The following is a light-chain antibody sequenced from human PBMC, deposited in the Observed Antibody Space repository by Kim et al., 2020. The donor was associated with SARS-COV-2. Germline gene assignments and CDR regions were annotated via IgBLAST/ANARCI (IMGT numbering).Light chain of an antibody. CDR1: KLGDKY. Sequence: SYELTQPPSVSVSPGQTASITCSGDKLGDKYACWYQQKPGQSPVLVIYQDSKRPSGIPERFSGSNSGNTATLTISGTQAMDEADYYCQAWDSSTGHYVFG. CDR3: QAWDSSTGHYV. J-gene: IGLJ1*01. CDR2: QDS. V-gene: IGLV3-1*01.